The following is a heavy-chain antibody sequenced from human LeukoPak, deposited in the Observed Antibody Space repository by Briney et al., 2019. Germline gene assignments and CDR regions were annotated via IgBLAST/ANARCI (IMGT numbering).Heavy chain of an antibody. Sequence: ASVKVSCKASGYTFTSYDINWVRQATGQGLEWMGWMNPNSGNTGYAQKFQGRVTMTRDTSTSTVYMELSSLRSEDTAVYYCARVRDTPRGSIHYDSSGYRYYYYGMDVWGQGTTVTVS. CDR2: MNPNSGNT. D-gene: IGHD3-22*01. CDR1: GYTFTSYD. V-gene: IGHV1-8*01. J-gene: IGHJ6*02. CDR3: ARVRDTPRGSIHYDSSGYRYYYYGMDV.